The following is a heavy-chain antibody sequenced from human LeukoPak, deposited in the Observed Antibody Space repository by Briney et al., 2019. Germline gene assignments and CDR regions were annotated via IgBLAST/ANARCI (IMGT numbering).Heavy chain of an antibody. CDR1: GFTFTDYW. CDR2: INQDGRKK. CDR3: ARGQPLTF. V-gene: IGHV3-7*01. J-gene: IGHJ4*02. Sequence: SGGSLRLSCTTSGFTFTDYWMTWVRQAPGKGLEWVANINQDGRKKFYVDSVKGRFTISRDNAKNALYLQLNSLRAEDKGVYFCARGQPLTFWGQGTLVTASS.